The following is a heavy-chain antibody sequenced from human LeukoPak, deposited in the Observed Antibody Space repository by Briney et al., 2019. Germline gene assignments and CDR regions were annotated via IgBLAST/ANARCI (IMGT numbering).Heavy chain of an antibody. J-gene: IGHJ6*02. CDR2: NSPEGSGT. Sequence: GGSLRLSCAASGFSLSGYWMHWVRQAPGKGLVWVSRNSPEGSGTTYADSVKGRFTISRDTAKNTVYLQMNSLRDEDAAVYHCTRVQAGRSGLMDVWGRGTTVTVSS. CDR3: TRVQAGRSGLMDV. V-gene: IGHV3-74*03. CDR1: GFSLSGYW. D-gene: IGHD2-8*02.